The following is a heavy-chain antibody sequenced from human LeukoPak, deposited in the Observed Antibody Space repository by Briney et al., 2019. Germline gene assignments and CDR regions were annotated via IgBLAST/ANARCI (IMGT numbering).Heavy chain of an antibody. CDR2: IIPIFGTA. CDR1: GGTFSSYA. J-gene: IGHJ6*02. Sequence: ASVKVSCKASGGTFSSYAISWVRQAPGQGLEWMGGIIPIFGTANYAQKFQGRVTITADESTSTAYMELSSLRSEDTAVYYCARDLVEMATTTDYYYYGMDVWGQGTTVTVSS. CDR3: ARDLVEMATTTDYYYYGMDV. D-gene: IGHD5-24*01. V-gene: IGHV1-69*13.